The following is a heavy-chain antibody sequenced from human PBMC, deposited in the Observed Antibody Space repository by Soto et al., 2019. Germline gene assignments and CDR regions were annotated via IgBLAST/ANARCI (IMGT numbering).Heavy chain of an antibody. CDR1: GFTFSSYW. V-gene: IGHV3-74*01. J-gene: IGHJ4*02. CDR2: INSDGSST. D-gene: IGHD2-21*02. CDR3: ARPRPYCGGDCPDS. Sequence: EVQLVESGGGLVQPGGSLRLSCAASGFTFSSYWMHWVRQAPGKGLVWVSRINSDGSSTSYADSVKGRFTISRDNAKNQLYLQMNSLRAEDTAVHYCARPRPYCGGDCPDSWGQGTLVTVSS.